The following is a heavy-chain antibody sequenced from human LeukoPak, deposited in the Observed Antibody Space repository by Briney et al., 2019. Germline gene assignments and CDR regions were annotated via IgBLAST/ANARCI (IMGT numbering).Heavy chain of an antibody. CDR3: GGFGY. D-gene: IGHD3-10*01. Sequence: GGSLRLSCAASGFTFSSYDIHWVRQAPGKGLEWVAVISYDGSNKYYADSVKGRFTISRDNSKNTVYLQMNSLRPEDTAVYYCGGFGYWSQGTLVTVSS. V-gene: IGHV3-30*03. CDR1: GFTFSSYD. J-gene: IGHJ4*02. CDR2: ISYDGSNK.